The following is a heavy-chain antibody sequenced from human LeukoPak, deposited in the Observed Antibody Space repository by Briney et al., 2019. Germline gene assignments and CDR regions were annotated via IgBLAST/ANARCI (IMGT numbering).Heavy chain of an antibody. V-gene: IGHV3-7*01. D-gene: IGHD6-19*01. CDR3: ARRAVAASVPFDY. CDR2: IKQDGSEK. CDR1: GFTFSTYW. Sequence: PGGSLRLSCAASGFTFSTYWMSWVRKAPGKGLEWVANIKQDGSEKYYVDSVKGRFTISRDNAKNSPYLQMNSLRAEDTAVYYCARRAVAASVPFDYWGQGTLVTVSS. J-gene: IGHJ4*02.